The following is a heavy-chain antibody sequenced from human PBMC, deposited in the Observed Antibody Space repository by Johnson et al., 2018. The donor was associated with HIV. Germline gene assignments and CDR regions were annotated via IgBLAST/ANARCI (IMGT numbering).Heavy chain of an antibody. J-gene: IGHJ3*01. CDR2: ISWDGGST. V-gene: IGHV3-43D*03. Sequence: APGKGLEWVSLISWDGGSTYYADSVKGRFTISRDNSKNSLYLQMNSLRAEDTAVYYCTTDLPYCTGGDCYNAFDLWGQGTMVTVSS. CDR3: TTDLPYCTGGDCYNAFDL. D-gene: IGHD2-8*02.